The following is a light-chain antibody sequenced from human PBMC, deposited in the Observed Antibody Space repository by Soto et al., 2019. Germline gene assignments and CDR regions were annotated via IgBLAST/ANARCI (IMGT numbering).Light chain of an antibody. CDR2: SNN. J-gene: IGLJ1*01. CDR3: AAWDDSLNGYV. Sequence: QSVLTQPPSVSGAPGQRVTISCTGDSSNIGAGYDVHWYQQLPGTAPKLLIYSNNQRPSGVPDRFSGSRSGTSASLAISGLQSEDEADYYCAAWDDSLNGYVFGTGTKVTVL. CDR1: SSNIGAGYD. V-gene: IGLV1-44*01.